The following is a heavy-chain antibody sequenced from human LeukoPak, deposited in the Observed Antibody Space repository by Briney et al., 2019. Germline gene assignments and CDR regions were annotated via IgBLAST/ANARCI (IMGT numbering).Heavy chain of an antibody. CDR1: GFTFSSYA. V-gene: IGHV3-23*01. D-gene: IGHD3-10*01. Sequence: GGSLRLSCAASGFTFSSYAMSWVRQAPGKGLEWVSAISGSGGSTYYADSVKGRFTISRDNSKNTLHLQMNSLRAEDTAVYYCAKDNQWFGELLFDYWGQGTLVTVSS. CDR2: ISGSGGST. CDR3: AKDNQWFGELLFDY. J-gene: IGHJ4*02.